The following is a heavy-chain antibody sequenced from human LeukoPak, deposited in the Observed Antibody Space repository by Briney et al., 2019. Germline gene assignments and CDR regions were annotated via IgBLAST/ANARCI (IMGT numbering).Heavy chain of an antibody. J-gene: IGHJ4*02. V-gene: IGHV3-48*03. D-gene: IGHD4-17*01. Sequence: VGSLRLSCAASVFTFSSSEMNWGRQDPGEGLERVSYISNSGSTIYYADSVRGRFTISRDNAKNSLYLQMNSLRAEDTAVYYCGREFTYGDYVDYWGQGTLVTVSS. CDR3: GREFTYGDYVDY. CDR2: ISNSGSTI. CDR1: VFTFSSSE.